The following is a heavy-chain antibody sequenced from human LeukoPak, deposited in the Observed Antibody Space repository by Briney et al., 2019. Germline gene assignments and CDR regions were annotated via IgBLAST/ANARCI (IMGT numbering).Heavy chain of an antibody. CDR1: GGSISSSSYY. CDR2: IYYSGST. Sequence: SETLSLTCTVSGGSISSSSYYWGRISQPPGKGLEWIGSIYYSGSTYYNPSLKSRVTISVDTYKNQFSLKLTSVTAADTAVYYCARHWQWFGELPFDYWGQGTLVTVSS. J-gene: IGHJ4*02. CDR3: ARHWQWFGELPFDY. D-gene: IGHD3-10*01. V-gene: IGHV4-39*01.